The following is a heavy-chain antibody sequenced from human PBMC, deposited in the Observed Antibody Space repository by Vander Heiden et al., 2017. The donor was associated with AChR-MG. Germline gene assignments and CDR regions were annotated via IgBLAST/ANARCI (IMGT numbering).Heavy chain of an antibody. CDR3: ARDKNYDFWSGGNYYGMDV. CDR1: GFTFSSYS. J-gene: IGHJ6*02. V-gene: IGHV3-21*01. Sequence: EVQLVESGGGLVKPGGSLRLSCAASGFTFSSYSMNWVRQAPGKGLEWVSSISSSSSYIYYADSVKGRFTISRDNAKNSLYLQMNSLRAEDTAVYYCARDKNYDFWSGGNYYGMDVWGQGTTVTVSS. D-gene: IGHD3-3*01. CDR2: ISSSSSYI.